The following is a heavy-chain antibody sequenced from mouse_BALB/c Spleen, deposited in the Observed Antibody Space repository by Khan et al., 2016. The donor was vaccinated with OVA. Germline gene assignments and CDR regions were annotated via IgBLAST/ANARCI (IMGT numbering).Heavy chain of an antibody. J-gene: IGHJ3*01. D-gene: IGHD1-1*01. Sequence: QIQLVQSGPELKKPGETVKISCKASGYTFTNFGMNWVKQAPGKGLKWMGWINTNTGEPTYDEEFKGRFAFSLDTSASNAYLEINNFKNEDTATYFCARDHGSSYGWFAYGGQGTLVTVSA. CDR3: ARDHGSSYGWFAY. CDR2: INTNTGEP. CDR1: GYTFTNFG. V-gene: IGHV9-3*02.